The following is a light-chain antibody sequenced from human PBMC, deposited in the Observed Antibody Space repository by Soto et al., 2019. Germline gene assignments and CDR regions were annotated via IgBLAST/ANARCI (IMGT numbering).Light chain of an antibody. CDR3: QSYDISLSGSGV. Sequence: QSVLTQPPSASGTPGQRVTISCSGSISNIGTGYDVHWYQQFPGTAPRLLISSHNNRPSGVPDRFFGSKSGTSASLTIIGLQAEDEADYYCQSYDISLSGSGVFGGGTKVTVL. J-gene: IGLJ3*02. CDR1: ISNIGTGYD. CDR2: SHN. V-gene: IGLV1-40*01.